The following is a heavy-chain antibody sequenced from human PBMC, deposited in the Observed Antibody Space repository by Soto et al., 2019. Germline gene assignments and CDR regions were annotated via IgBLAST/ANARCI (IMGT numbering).Heavy chain of an antibody. Sequence: GGSLRLSCAASGLTFSNYGMHWVRQAPGKGLEWVAVISFDGSNKYYADSVKGRFTISRDNSKNTLYLQMNSLRAEDTAVYYCAKSKAVAGTQMGFDYWGQGTLVTVSS. CDR2: ISFDGSNK. CDR1: GLTFSNYG. CDR3: AKSKAVAGTQMGFDY. J-gene: IGHJ4*02. V-gene: IGHV3-30*18. D-gene: IGHD6-19*01.